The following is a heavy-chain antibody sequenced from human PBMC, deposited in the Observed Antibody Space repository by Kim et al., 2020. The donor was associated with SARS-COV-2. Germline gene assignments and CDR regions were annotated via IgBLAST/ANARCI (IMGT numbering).Heavy chain of an antibody. CDR3: ARGQNQQLPRRTNYYYYYYMDV. V-gene: IGHV4-34*01. CDR1: GGSFSGYY. D-gene: IGHD6-13*01. CDR2: INHSGST. J-gene: IGHJ6*03. Sequence: SETLSLTCAVYGGSFSGYYWSWIRQPPGKGLEWIGEINHSGSTNYNPSLKSRVTISVDTSKNQFSLKLSSVTAADTAVYYCARGQNQQLPRRTNYYYYYYMDVWGKGTTVTVSS.